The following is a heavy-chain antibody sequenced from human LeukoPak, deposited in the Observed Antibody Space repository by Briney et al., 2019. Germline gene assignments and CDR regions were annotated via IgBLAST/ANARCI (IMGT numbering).Heavy chain of an antibody. CDR3: ARGLPLAQLLSRRWFDP. D-gene: IGHD2-2*01. Sequence: ASVKVSCKASGYTFTCYDINWVRQATGQGLEWMGWMNPNSGNAGYAQKFQGRVTMTRNTSISTAYMELSSLRSEDTAVYYCARGLPLAQLLSRRWFDPWGQGTLVTVSS. J-gene: IGHJ5*02. CDR1: GYTFTCYD. CDR2: MNPNSGNA. V-gene: IGHV1-8*01.